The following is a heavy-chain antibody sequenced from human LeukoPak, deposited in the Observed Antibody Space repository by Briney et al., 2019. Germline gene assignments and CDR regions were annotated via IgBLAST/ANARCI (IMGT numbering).Heavy chain of an antibody. CDR3: ARVVAAAGNNWFDP. Sequence: SETLSLTCTVSGGSISSSSYYWGWIRQPPGKGLEWIGSIHYSGSTNYNPSLKSRVTISVDTSKNQFSLRLSSVTAADTAVYYCARVVAAAGNNWFDPWGQGTLVTVSS. V-gene: IGHV4-39*07. CDR2: IHYSGST. CDR1: GGSISSSSYY. J-gene: IGHJ5*02. D-gene: IGHD6-13*01.